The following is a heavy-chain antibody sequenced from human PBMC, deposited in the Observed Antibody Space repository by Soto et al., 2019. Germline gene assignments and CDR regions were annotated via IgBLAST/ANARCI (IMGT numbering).Heavy chain of an antibody. D-gene: IGHD4-17*01. J-gene: IGHJ3*01. CDR3: ARLTHDYALDV. V-gene: IGHV5-51*01. Sequence: GESLKISCKASGYTFTSHWIGWVRQMPGKGLQWMGIIYPTDSDSRYSPSSQGQVTISADKSISTTYLQWSSLKASDSAMYYCARLTHDYALDVWGRGTKVTVSS. CDR2: IYPTDSDS. CDR1: GYTFTSHW.